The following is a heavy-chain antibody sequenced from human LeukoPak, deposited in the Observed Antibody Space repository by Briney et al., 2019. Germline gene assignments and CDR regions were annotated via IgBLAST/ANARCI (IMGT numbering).Heavy chain of an antibody. D-gene: IGHD1-7*01. CDR3: ARQLLGSHYFCGLDV. J-gene: IGHJ6*02. V-gene: IGHV4-59*01. CDR1: GGSISSYY. CDR2: IYYSGST. Sequence: SETLSLTCTVSGGSISSYYWSWIRQPPGKGLEWIGYIYYSGSTNYNPSLKSRVTISVDTSKNQFSLKLSSVTAADTAVYYCARQLLGSHYFCGLDVWGQGTTVTVSS.